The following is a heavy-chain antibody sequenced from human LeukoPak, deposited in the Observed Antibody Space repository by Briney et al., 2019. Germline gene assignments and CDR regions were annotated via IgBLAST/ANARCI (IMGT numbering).Heavy chain of an antibody. J-gene: IGHJ5*02. CDR1: GGSIGSGSYY. Sequence: PSETLSLTCTVSGGSIGSGSYYWSWIRQPAGKGLEWIGRIYTSGSTNYNPSLKSRVTISVDTSKNQFSLKLSSVTAADTAVYYCVREYIVVVPAASLVSLWFDPWGQGTLVTVSS. V-gene: IGHV4-61*02. D-gene: IGHD2-2*01. CDR3: VREYIVVVPAASLVSLWFDP. CDR2: IYTSGST.